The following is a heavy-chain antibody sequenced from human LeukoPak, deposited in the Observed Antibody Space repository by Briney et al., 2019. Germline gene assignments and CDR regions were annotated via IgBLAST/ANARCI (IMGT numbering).Heavy chain of an antibody. V-gene: IGHV1-46*01. J-gene: IGHJ5*02. Sequence: ASVKVSCKASGYSFTTYYIHWERQAPGQGLEWMGVINPSGGSTSFAQKFQARLTMTRDTSTSTVYMELSGLSSEDTAVYYCAREIVVVPSAMGFDPWGQGTLVTVSS. CDR3: AREIVVVPSAMGFDP. CDR1: GYSFTTYY. D-gene: IGHD2-2*01. CDR2: INPSGGST.